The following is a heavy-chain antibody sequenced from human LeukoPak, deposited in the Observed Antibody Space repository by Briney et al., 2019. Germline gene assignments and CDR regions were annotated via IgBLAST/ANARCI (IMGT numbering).Heavy chain of an antibody. CDR3: AADLNYYDSSGSGDY. Sequence: SVQDTCQATGFIYISSAMQGVGPARGKRLAWIGWIVFGSGNKNYAQKCQERVTITRNMSTSTAYMGLTSLRSEDTAVYYCAADLNYYDSSGSGDYWGQGTLVTVSS. CDR2: IVFGSGNK. CDR1: GFIYISSA. J-gene: IGHJ4*02. V-gene: IGHV1-58*02. D-gene: IGHD3-22*01.